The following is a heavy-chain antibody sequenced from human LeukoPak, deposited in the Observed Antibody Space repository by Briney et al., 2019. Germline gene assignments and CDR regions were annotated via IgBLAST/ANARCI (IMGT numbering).Heavy chain of an antibody. Sequence: SETPSLTCTVSGGSISSYYWSWIRQPPGKGLGWIGYIYYSGSTNYNPSLKSRVTISVDTSKNQFSLKLSSVTAADTAVYYCARLWYYDFWSGYYFDYWGQGTLVTVSS. J-gene: IGHJ4*02. D-gene: IGHD3-3*01. CDR3: ARLWYYDFWSGYYFDY. CDR1: GGSISSYY. CDR2: IYYSGST. V-gene: IGHV4-59*01.